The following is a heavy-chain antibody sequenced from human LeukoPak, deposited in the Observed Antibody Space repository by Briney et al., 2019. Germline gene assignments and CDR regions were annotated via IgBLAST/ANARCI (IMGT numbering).Heavy chain of an antibody. Sequence: GASVKVSCKASGYTFTNYAIHWVRQAPGQRLEWMGWINTGNDNTKYSQKFQGRVTITRDTSASTAYIELSSLRSEDTAVYYCARDRVGYNYYYGMDVWGQGTTVTVSS. CDR2: INTGNDNT. V-gene: IGHV1-3*04. J-gene: IGHJ6*02. CDR3: ARDRVGYNYYYGMDV. D-gene: IGHD2-15*01. CDR1: GYTFTNYA.